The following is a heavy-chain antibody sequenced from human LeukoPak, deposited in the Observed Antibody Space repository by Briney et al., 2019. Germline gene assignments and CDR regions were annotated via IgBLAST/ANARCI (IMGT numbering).Heavy chain of an antibody. CDR1: GFTFSSYA. J-gene: IGHJ6*02. CDR3: AKDIGQGNSGYDNGYYYGMDV. CDR2: ISGSGGST. V-gene: IGHV3-23*01. D-gene: IGHD5-12*01. Sequence: PGGSLRLSCAASGFTFSSYAMSWVRQAPGKGLEWVSAISGSGGSTYYADSVKGRFTISRDNSKNTLYLQMNSLKAEDTAVYYCAKDIGQGNSGYDNGYYYGMDVWGQGTTVTVSS.